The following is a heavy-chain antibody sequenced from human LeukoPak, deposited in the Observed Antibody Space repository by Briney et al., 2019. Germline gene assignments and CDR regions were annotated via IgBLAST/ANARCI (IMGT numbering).Heavy chain of an antibody. V-gene: IGHV3-30*18. J-gene: IGHJ4*02. CDR2: ISYDGSNK. CDR3: AKQNLIRVGKKTYFDY. D-gene: IGHD2-8*02. Sequence: GGSLRLSCAASGFTFSSYGMHWVRQAPGKGLEWVAVISYDGSNKYYADSVKGRFTISRDNSKNTLYLQMNSLRAEDTAVYYCAKQNLIRVGKKTYFDYWGQGTLVTVSS. CDR1: GFTFSSYG.